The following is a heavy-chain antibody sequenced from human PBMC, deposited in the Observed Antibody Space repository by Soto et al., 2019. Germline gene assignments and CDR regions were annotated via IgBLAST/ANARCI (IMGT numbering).Heavy chain of an antibody. Sequence: SETLSLTCTVSGGSISSYYWSWIRQPPGKGLEWIGYIYYSGSTNYNPSLKSRVTISVDTSKNQFSLKLSSVTAADTAVYYCARELSGGNAIDYWGQGTLVTVSS. V-gene: IGHV4-59*01. D-gene: IGHD2-15*01. CDR2: IYYSGST. CDR3: ARELSGGNAIDY. J-gene: IGHJ4*02. CDR1: GGSISSYY.